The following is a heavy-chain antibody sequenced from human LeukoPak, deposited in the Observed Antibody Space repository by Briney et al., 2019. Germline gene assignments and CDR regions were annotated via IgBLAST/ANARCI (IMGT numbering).Heavy chain of an antibody. CDR1: GYTFTSYG. J-gene: IGHJ5*02. CDR3: ARDLWYLDYDFWSGYYTWFDP. Sequence: ASVKVSCKASGYTFTSYGISWVRQAPGQGLEWMGWISAYNGNTNYAQKLQGRVTMTTDTSTSTAYMELRSLRSDDTAVYYCARDLWYLDYDFWSGYYTWFDPWGQGTLVTVSS. CDR2: ISAYNGNT. D-gene: IGHD3-3*01. V-gene: IGHV1-18*01.